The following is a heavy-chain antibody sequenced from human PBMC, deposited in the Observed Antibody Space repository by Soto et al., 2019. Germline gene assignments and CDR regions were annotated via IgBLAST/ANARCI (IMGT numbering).Heavy chain of an antibody. CDR1: GYTFTGYY. Sequence: ASVKVSCKASGYTFTGYYMHWVRQAPGQGLEWMGWINPNSGGTNYAQKFQGWVTMTRDTSISTAYMELSRLRSDDTAVYYCARNYPLGAVPAGGGAFDIWGQGTMVTVSS. CDR3: ARNYPLGAVPAGGGAFDI. D-gene: IGHD2-2*01. V-gene: IGHV1-2*04. J-gene: IGHJ3*02. CDR2: INPNSGGT.